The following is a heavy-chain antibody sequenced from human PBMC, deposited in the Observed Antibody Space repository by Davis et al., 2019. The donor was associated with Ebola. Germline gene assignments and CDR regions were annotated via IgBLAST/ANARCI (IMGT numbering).Heavy chain of an antibody. D-gene: IGHD6-13*01. CDR2: IYHSGST. V-gene: IGHV4-30-2*01. CDR3: ASEIAAAVSV. CDR1: GGSISSGGYS. J-gene: IGHJ4*02. Sequence: MPSETLSLTCAVSGGSISSGGYSWSWIRQPPGKGLEWIGYIYHSGSTYYNPSLKSRVTISVDTSKNQFSLKLSSVTAADTAVYYCASEIAAAVSVWGQGTLVTVSP.